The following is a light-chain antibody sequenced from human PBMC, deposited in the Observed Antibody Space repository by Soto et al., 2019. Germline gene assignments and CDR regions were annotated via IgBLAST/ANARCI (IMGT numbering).Light chain of an antibody. CDR2: AAS. V-gene: IGKV1-39*01. Sequence: DIQMTQSLSSLSASVGDRVTITCRASQSISRYLNWYQHRPGQAPKLLINAASNLRSGVPSRFSGTGSGNDFTLTITSLQPEDFPLYYCQQSHVTPPITLAQGTRLEIK. J-gene: IGKJ5*01. CDR3: QQSHVTPPIT. CDR1: QSISRY.